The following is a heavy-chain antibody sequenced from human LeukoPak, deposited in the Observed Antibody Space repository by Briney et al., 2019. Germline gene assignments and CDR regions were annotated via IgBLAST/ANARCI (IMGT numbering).Heavy chain of an antibody. J-gene: IGHJ4*02. Sequence: SETLSLTCAVYGGSFSGYYWSWIRQPPGKGLEWIGEINHSGSTNYNPSLKSRVTISVDTSKNQFSLKLSSVTAADTAVYYCARRLAVSGYDWGQGTLVTASS. CDR2: INHSGST. CDR1: GGSFSGYY. V-gene: IGHV4-34*01. D-gene: IGHD3-3*01. CDR3: ARRLAVSGYD.